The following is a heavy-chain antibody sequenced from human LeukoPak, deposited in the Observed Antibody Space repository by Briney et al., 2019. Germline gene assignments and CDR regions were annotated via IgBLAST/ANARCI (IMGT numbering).Heavy chain of an antibody. J-gene: IGHJ5*02. D-gene: IGHD2-2*02. Sequence: GASVKVSCKASGYTFTSYAMNWVRQAPGQGLEWMGWINTNTGNPTYAQGFTGRFVFSLDTSVSTAYLQISSLKAEDTAAYYCARAGVFCSSTSCYTGWFDPWGQGTLVTVSS. CDR1: GYTFTSYA. V-gene: IGHV7-4-1*02. CDR3: ARAGVFCSSTSCYTGWFDP. CDR2: INTNTGNP.